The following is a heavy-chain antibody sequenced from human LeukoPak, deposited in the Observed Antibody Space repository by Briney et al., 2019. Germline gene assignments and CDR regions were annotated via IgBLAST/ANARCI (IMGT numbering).Heavy chain of an antibody. CDR2: INPNSGGT. V-gene: IGHV1-2*02. Sequence: ASVNVSCKAFGYTFTTYYIHWMRQAPGQGLEWMGWINPNSGGTNYAQKFQGRVTMTRDTSISTAYMELSRLRSDDTAVYYCARVGYSGSGSYVGMDVWGQGTTVTVSS. CDR3: ARVGYSGSGSYVGMDV. D-gene: IGHD3-10*01. J-gene: IGHJ6*02. CDR1: GYTFTTYY.